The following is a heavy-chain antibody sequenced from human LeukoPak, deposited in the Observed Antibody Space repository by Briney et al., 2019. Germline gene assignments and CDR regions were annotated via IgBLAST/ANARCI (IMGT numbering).Heavy chain of an antibody. J-gene: IGHJ4*02. CDR2: IDYSGST. V-gene: IGHV4-59*08. D-gene: IGHD4-23*01. CDR3: ARAPNYGGKPFDY. Sequence: SETLSLTCTVSGGSIRSYYWSWIRETPGKGLEWIGYIDYSGSTNYNPSLKSRVTISVDTSKNQFSLKLSSVTAADTAVYYCARAPNYGGKPFDYWGQGTLVTVSS. CDR1: GGSIRSYY.